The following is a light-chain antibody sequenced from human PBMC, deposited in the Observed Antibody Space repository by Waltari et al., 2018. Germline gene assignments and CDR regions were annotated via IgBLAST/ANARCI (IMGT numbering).Light chain of an antibody. Sequence: QLVLTQSPSASASLGASVKLTCTLSSGHSSNVIAWLQQQPEKGPRYLMKVNRDGSHSKGDEIPDRFSGSSSGAERYLTIPSLQSEDEADYYCQTGGHGTWVFGGGTKPTVL. V-gene: IGLV4-69*01. J-gene: IGLJ3*02. CDR1: SGHSSNV. CDR2: VNRDGSH. CDR3: QTGGHGTWV.